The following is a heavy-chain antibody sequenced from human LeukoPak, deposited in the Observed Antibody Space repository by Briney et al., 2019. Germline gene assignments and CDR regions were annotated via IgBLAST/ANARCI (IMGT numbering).Heavy chain of an antibody. D-gene: IGHD1-26*01. J-gene: IGHJ5*02. V-gene: IGHV6-1*01. CDR3: ARESWDLEGYNWFDP. CDR2: TLYMSQLYN. Sequence: KPSQTLSLTCAIPGDSVSSNSAAWNWISQSPSRGLWWLGMTLYMSQLYNDSAVSENSRLSNSPNTSKHQSSMRLNSVTPEDTAVYYCARESWDLEGYNWFDPWGQGTLVTVSS. CDR1: GDSVSSNSAA.